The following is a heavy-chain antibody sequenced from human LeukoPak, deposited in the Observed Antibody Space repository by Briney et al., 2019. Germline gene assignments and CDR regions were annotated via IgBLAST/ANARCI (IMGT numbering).Heavy chain of an antibody. CDR3: ARSVVPAAYFDY. D-gene: IGHD2-2*01. CDR1: GFTFSSYE. Sequence: GGSLRLSCTASGFTFSSYEMNWVRQAPGKGLEWVSYISSSGSTIYYADSVKGRFTISRDNAKNSLYLQMNSLRAEDTAVYYCARSVVPAAYFDYWGQGTLVTVSS. CDR2: ISSSGSTI. V-gene: IGHV3-48*03. J-gene: IGHJ4*02.